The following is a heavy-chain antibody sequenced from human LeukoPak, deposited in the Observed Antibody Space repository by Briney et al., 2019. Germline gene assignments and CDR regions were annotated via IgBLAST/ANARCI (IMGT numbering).Heavy chain of an antibody. CDR1: GFTFSSYS. Sequence: GGSLRLSCAASGFTFSSYSMNWVRQAPGKGLEWVSYNSSRSSTIYYADSVKGRFTISRDNGKNSLYMQMNSLRAEDTAVYYCAGRYDFWSGYHPLDAFDIWGQGTMVTVSS. J-gene: IGHJ3*02. CDR2: NSSRSSTI. V-gene: IGHV3-48*01. CDR3: AGRYDFWSGYHPLDAFDI. D-gene: IGHD3-3*01.